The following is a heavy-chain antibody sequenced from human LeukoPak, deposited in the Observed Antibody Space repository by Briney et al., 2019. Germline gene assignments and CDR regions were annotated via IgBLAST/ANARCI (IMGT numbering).Heavy chain of an antibody. CDR2: ISAYNGNT. Sequence: ASVKVSCKASGYTFTSYGISWVRQAPGQGLEWMGWISAYNGNTNYAQKLQGRVTMTTDTSTSTAYMELRSLRSDDTAVYYCARLVRNYRRGYYYMDVWGKGTTVTASS. V-gene: IGHV1-18*01. CDR3: ARLVRNYRRGYYYMDV. D-gene: IGHD1-7*01. J-gene: IGHJ6*03. CDR1: GYTFTSYG.